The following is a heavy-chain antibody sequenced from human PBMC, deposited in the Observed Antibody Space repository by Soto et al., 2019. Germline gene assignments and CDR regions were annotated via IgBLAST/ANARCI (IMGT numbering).Heavy chain of an antibody. V-gene: IGHV3-13*01. CDR2: IGTAGDT. CDR3: ARGRTGWYFDY. Sequence: GGSLRLSCAASGFTFSSYDMHWVRQATGKGLEWVSAIGTAGDTYYPGSVKGRFTISRENAKNSLYLQMNSLRAGDTAVYYCARGRTGWYFDYWGQGXLVTVSS. J-gene: IGHJ4*02. D-gene: IGHD6-19*01. CDR1: GFTFSSYD.